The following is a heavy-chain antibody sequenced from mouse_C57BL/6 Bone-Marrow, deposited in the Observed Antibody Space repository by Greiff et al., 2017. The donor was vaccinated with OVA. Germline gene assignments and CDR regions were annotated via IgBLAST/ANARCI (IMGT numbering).Heavy chain of an antibody. V-gene: IGHV1-81*01. CDR2: IYPRSGNT. CDR1: GYTFTSYG. Sequence: VQLQQSGAELGRPGASVKLFCKASGYTFTSYGISWVKQRTGQGLEWIGEIYPRSGNTYYNEKFKGKATLTADKSSSTAYMELRSLTSEDSAVYFCANYFDYWGQGTTLTVSS. CDR3: ANYFDY. J-gene: IGHJ2*01.